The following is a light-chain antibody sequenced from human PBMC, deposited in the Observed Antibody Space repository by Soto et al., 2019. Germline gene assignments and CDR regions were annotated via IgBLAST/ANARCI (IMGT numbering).Light chain of an antibody. Sequence: QSVMTQPTSVSAAPGQKVTISCSGSSSNLGGNSVSWYQQLPGTAPKLLIYDDNKRPSGIPDRFSGSKSGTSATLGITGFQTGDEADYYCGSWDSSLSAYVFGTGTQLTV. CDR3: GSWDSSLSAYV. V-gene: IGLV1-51*01. CDR1: SSNLGGNS. J-gene: IGLJ1*01. CDR2: DDN.